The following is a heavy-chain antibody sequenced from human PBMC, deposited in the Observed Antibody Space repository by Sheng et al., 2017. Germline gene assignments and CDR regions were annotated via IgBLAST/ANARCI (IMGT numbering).Heavy chain of an antibody. Sequence: EVQLVESGGGLVQPGGSLRLSCAASGFSFSTFWMAWLRQSPGRGLEWVASLRQDAMEVYYVDSVKGRFTISRDNARNSLYLEMNNLRVEDTAVYYCGRDRWNDYWGQGTLVTVSS. D-gene: IGHD1-1*01. CDR3: GRDRWNDY. V-gene: IGHV3-7*01. J-gene: IGHJ4*02. CDR2: LRQDAMEV. CDR1: GFSFSTFW.